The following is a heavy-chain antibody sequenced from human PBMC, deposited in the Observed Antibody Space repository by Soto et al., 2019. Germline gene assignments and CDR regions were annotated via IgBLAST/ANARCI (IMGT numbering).Heavy chain of an antibody. D-gene: IGHD6-13*01. V-gene: IGHV1-2*02. CDR2: MNPKNSDT. CDR3: AKDGPGAGNDDFDY. Sequence: QVQLVQSGADVKKPGDSMRVSCKASAYTFTGYYIHWVRQAPGQGLEWMGWMNPKNSDTGYAPQFQGRVTMTRDTSINTAYMDLRRLTSDDTAIYYGAKDGPGAGNDDFDYWGQGALVTVSS. CDR1: AYTFTGYY. J-gene: IGHJ4*02.